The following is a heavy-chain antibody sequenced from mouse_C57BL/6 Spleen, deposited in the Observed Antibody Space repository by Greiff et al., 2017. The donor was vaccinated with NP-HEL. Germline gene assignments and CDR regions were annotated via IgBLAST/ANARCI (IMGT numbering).Heavy chain of an antibody. J-gene: IGHJ3*01. CDR2: ISSGGDYI. D-gene: IGHD2-3*01. V-gene: IGHV5-9-1*02. CDR1: GFTFSSYA. Sequence: EVMLVESGEGLVKPGGSLKLSCAASGFTFSSYAMSWVRQTPEKRLEWVAYISSGGDYIYYADTVKGRFTISRDNARNTLYLQMSSLKSEDTAMYYCTRDRVFDGYDGLWFAYWGQGTLVTVSA. CDR3: TRDRVFDGYDGLWFAY.